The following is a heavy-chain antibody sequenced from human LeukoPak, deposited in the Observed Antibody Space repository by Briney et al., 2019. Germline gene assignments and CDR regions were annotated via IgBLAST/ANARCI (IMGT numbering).Heavy chain of an antibody. CDR2: IYYSGST. Sequence: SETLSLTCTVSGGSISSYYWSWIRQPPGKGLEWIGYIYYSGSTNYNPSLKSRVTISVDTSKNQFSLKPSSVTAADTAVYYCARVNYYASGSYGVPDYWGQGTLVTVSS. CDR1: GGSISSYY. D-gene: IGHD3-10*01. V-gene: IGHV4-59*01. J-gene: IGHJ4*02. CDR3: ARVNYYASGSYGVPDY.